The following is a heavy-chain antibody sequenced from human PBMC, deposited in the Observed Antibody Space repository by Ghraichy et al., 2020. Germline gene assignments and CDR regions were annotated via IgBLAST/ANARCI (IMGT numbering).Heavy chain of an antibody. V-gene: IGHV3-7*01. J-gene: IGHJ4*02. Sequence: GSLRLSCAASGFTFISYWMSWVRQAPGKGLEWVANMKYDGSEKYCVDSVKGRFTISRDNAKNSLYLQMNSLRAEDTAVYYCARYRYSSSSRYFDYWGQGTLVTVSS. CDR1: GFTFISYW. D-gene: IGHD6-6*01. CDR3: ARYRYSSSSRYFDY. CDR2: MKYDGSEK.